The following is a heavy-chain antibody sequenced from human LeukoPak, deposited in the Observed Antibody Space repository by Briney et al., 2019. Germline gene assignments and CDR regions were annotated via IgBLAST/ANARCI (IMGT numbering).Heavy chain of an antibody. CDR1: GFTFSSYE. J-gene: IGHJ1*01. D-gene: IGHD3-22*01. Sequence: GGSLRLSCAASGFTFSSYEMNWVRQAPGKGLEWVSYISSSGSTIYYADSVKGRFTISRDNAKNSLYLQMNSLRAEDTAVYYCARVGLDYDSSGYYYWAEYFQHWGQGTLVTVSS. CDR3: ARVGLDYDSSGYYYWAEYFQH. CDR2: ISSSGSTI. V-gene: IGHV3-48*03.